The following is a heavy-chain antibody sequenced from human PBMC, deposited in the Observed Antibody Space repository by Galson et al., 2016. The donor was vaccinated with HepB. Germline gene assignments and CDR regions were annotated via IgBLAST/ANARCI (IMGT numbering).Heavy chain of an antibody. CDR2: INPISGAT. V-gene: IGHV1-2*04. D-gene: IGHD6-19*01. CDR1: GYTFTGYY. CDR3: ARDVTSGWDY. J-gene: IGHJ4*02. Sequence: SVKVSCKASGYTFTGYYMHWVRQAPGQGLEWMGWINPISGATNYAQKLQGWVTMTRDTSISTAYMELSRLKSDETAVYYCARDVTSGWDYWGQGTLVTVSS.